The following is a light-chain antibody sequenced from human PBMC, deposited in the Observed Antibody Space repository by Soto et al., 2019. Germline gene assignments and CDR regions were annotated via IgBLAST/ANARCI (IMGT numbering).Light chain of an antibody. CDR3: SSYTTSNTRQIV. CDR1: SSDVGGYNY. Sequence: QCALNNPVSVSGSPGQSIPIFCTGTSSDVGGYNYVSWYQHHPGKAPKLIIYDVSNRPSGVSNRFSGSKSGNTASLTISGLQPEDEADYYCSSYTTSNTRQIVFGTGTKVTVL. J-gene: IGLJ1*01. CDR2: DVS. V-gene: IGLV2-14*03.